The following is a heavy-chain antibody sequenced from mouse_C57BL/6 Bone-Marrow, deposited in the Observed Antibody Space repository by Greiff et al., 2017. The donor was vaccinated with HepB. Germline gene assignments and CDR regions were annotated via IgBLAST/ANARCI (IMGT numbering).Heavy chain of an antibody. D-gene: IGHD1-1*01. CDR2: ILPGSGST. CDR3: ARGTTVVATDYAMDY. Sequence: QVQLQQSGAELMKPGASVKLSCKATGYTFTGYWIEWVKQRPGHGLEWIGEILPGSGSTNYNEKFKGKATFTADTSSNTAYMQLSRLTTEDSAIYYGARGTTVVATDYAMDYWGQGTSVTVSS. J-gene: IGHJ4*01. CDR1: GYTFTGYW. V-gene: IGHV1-9*01.